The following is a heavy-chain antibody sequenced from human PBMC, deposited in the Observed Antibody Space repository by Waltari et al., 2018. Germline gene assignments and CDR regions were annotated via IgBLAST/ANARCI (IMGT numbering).Heavy chain of an antibody. J-gene: IGHJ1*01. CDR2: ISDDGTKT. Sequence: QVHLVQSGGGVVQPGASLRLTCATSGFTFSNYGMHWVRQGAGKGLEWVAGISDDGTKTFYTDSVKGRFTVPRDNSENTVYLQMNSLRSEDTAVYYCATSGSDGGFWGQGTLVTVS. CDR3: ATSGSDGGF. CDR1: GFTFSNYG. V-gene: IGHV3-30*03. D-gene: IGHD4-17*01.